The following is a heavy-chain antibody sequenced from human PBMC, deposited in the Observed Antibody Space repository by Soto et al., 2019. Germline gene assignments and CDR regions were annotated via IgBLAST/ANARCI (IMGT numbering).Heavy chain of an antibody. Sequence: LSLTCAVSGGSISSGGYSWSWIRQPPGKGLEWIGYIYHSGSTYYNPSLKSRVTISVGRSKNQFSLKLSSVTAADTAVYYCARAGGDMGYYYGMDVWGQGTTVTVSS. D-gene: IGHD2-21*01. CDR3: ARAGGDMGYYYGMDV. J-gene: IGHJ6*02. CDR2: IYHSGST. V-gene: IGHV4-30-2*01. CDR1: GGSISSGGYS.